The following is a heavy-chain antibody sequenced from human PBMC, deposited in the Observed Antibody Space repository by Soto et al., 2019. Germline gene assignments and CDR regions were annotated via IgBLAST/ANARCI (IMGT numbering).Heavy chain of an antibody. Sequence: SETLSLTCTVSGGSISSYYWSWIRQPPGKGLEWIGYIYYSGSTNYNPSLKSRVTISVDTSKNQFSLKLSSVTAADTAVYYCARGDHYCGNSAVRAFEIWGQGTMVTVSS. J-gene: IGHJ3*02. D-gene: IGHD3-10*01. V-gene: IGHV4-59*01. CDR1: GGSISSYY. CDR2: IYYSGST. CDR3: ARGDHYCGNSAVRAFEI.